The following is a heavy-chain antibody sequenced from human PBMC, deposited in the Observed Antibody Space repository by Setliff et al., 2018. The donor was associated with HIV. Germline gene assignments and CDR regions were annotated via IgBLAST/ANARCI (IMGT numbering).Heavy chain of an antibody. J-gene: IGHJ6*03. CDR2: LYYSGST. D-gene: IGHD2-8*02. CDR3: ARVSSTYWYSIFRNYYYLMDV. Sequence: SETLSLTCTVSGGSISSYYWGWIRQPPGKGLEWIGSLYYSGSTYDNTCLKSRVTISVDTSKNQFSLKLSSVTAADTAVYYCARVSSTYWYSIFRNYYYLMDVWGKGTTVTVSS. V-gene: IGHV4-39*01. CDR1: GGSISSYY.